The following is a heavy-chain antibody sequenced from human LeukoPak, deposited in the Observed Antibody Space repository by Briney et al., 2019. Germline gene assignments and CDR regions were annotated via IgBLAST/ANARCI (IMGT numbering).Heavy chain of an antibody. V-gene: IGHV1-69*13. D-gene: IGHD4-17*01. CDR3: ARHYGDYYYYYMDV. J-gene: IGHJ6*03. CDR2: IIPIFGTA. Sequence: ASVKVSCKASGYTFTSYGISWVRQAPGQGLEWMGGIIPIFGTANYAQKFQGRVTITADESTSTAYMELSSLRSEDTAVYYCARHYGDYYYYYMDVWGKGTTVTVSS. CDR1: GYTFTSYG.